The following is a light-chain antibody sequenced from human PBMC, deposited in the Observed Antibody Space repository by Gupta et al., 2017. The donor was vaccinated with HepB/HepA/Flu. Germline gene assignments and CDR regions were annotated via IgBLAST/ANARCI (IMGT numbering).Light chain of an antibody. V-gene: IGKV3D-11*02. CDR1: QSISSY. Sequence: EIVLTQSPATLSLSPGERATLSCRASQSISSYLAWYQQRPGQAPRLLIFDTCNRATGIPDRFSGSGSGTDFTLTSNGRETEDFAVYYGQQRSGLNLFGQGTRVEIK. J-gene: IGKJ1*01. CDR2: DTC. CDR3: QQRSGLNL.